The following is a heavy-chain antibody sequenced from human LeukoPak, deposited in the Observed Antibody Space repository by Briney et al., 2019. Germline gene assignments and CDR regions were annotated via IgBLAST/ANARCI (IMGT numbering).Heavy chain of an antibody. V-gene: IGHV4-59*01. J-gene: IGHJ5*02. D-gene: IGHD6-6*01. Sequence: SETLSLTCTVSADSISSYYWSWIRQPPGKELQWIGYIYYSGGTNYDPSLKSRATISVDTSKNQFSLKLNSVTAADTAVYYCARTGTSVAARVTFDTWGQGILVTVSS. CDR2: IYYSGGT. CDR3: ARTGTSVAARVTFDT. CDR1: ADSISSYY.